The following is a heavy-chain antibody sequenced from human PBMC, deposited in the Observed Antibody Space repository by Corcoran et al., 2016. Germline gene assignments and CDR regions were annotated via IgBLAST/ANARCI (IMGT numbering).Heavy chain of an antibody. CDR3: ARWGSTAAAGGAFDI. V-gene: IGHV4-39*01. D-gene: IGHD6-13*01. CDR2: IFYSGST. CDR1: GGSISSSSYY. Sequence: QLQLQESGPGLVKPSETLSLTCTVSGGSISSSSYYWGWIRQPPGKGLEWIGNIFYSGSTYYKPSLKSRVTISVDTSKNQFFLKLSSVTAADTDVYYCARWGSTAAAGGAFDIWGQGTMVTVSS. J-gene: IGHJ3*02.